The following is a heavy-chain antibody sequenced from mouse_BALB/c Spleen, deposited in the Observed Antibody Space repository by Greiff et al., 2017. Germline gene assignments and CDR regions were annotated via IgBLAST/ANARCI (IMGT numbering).Heavy chain of an antibody. J-gene: IGHJ3*01. V-gene: IGHV1S26*01. Sequence: VQLQQSGAELVRSGASVKMSCKASGYTFTSYWMHWVKQRPGQGLEWIGYINPSTGYTEYNQKFKDKATLTADKSSSTAYMQLSSLTSEDSAVYYCARLVMIAYWGQGTLVTVSA. CDR3: ARLVMIAY. D-gene: IGHD2-12*01. CDR2: INPSTGYT. CDR1: GYTFTSYW.